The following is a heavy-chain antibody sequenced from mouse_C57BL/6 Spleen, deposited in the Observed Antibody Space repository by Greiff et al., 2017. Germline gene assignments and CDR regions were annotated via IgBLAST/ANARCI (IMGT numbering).Heavy chain of an antibody. Sequence: EVKLVESGGGLVQPGGSLKLSCAASGFTFSDYYMYWVRQTPEKRLEWVAYISNGGGSSYYPDTVKGRFTISRDNAKNTLYLQMSRLKSEDTAMYYCARQGYDYDAMDYWGQGTSVTVSS. J-gene: IGHJ4*01. V-gene: IGHV5-12*01. D-gene: IGHD3-1*01. CDR3: ARQGYDYDAMDY. CDR2: ISNGGGSS. CDR1: GFTFSDYY.